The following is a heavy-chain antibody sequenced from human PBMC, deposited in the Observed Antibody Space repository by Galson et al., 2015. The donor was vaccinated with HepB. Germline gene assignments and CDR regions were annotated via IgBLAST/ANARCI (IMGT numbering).Heavy chain of an antibody. D-gene: IGHD1-26*01. J-gene: IGHJ5*02. V-gene: IGHV4-31*03. CDR1: GGSISSGGYY. CDR2: IYYSGST. Sequence: TLSLTCTVSGGSISSGGYYWSWIRQHPGKGLEWIGYIYYSGSTYYNPSLKSRVTISVDTSKNQFSLKLSSVTAADTAVYYCARDAVGATLENNWFDPWGQGTLVTVSS. CDR3: ARDAVGATLENNWFDP.